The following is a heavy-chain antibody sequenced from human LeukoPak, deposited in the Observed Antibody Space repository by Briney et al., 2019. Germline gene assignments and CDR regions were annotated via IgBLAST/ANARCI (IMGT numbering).Heavy chain of an antibody. CDR2: IHYSGST. J-gene: IGHJ4*02. Sequence: SETLSLTCTVSGGSISSGGYYWSWIRQHPGKGLEWIGYIHYSGSTYYNPSLKSRVTISVDTSKNQFSLKLSSVTAADTAVYYCARDTRFGGFDYWGQGTLVTVSS. V-gene: IGHV4-31*03. CDR1: GGSISSGGYY. D-gene: IGHD3-3*01. CDR3: ARDTRFGGFDY.